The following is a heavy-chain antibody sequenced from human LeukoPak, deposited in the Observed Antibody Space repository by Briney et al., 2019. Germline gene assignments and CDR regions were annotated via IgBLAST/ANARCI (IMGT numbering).Heavy chain of an antibody. V-gene: IGHV4-39*01. Sequence: SETLSLTCTVSGASISSTSYYWGWIRQPPGKGLEWIGSIYYSGSTYYNPSLKSRVTISVDTSKNQFSLKLSSVTAADTAVYYCARVYSSWYGYWGQGTLVTVSS. D-gene: IGHD6-13*01. CDR2: IYYSGST. CDR3: ARVYSSWYGY. J-gene: IGHJ4*02. CDR1: GASISSTSYY.